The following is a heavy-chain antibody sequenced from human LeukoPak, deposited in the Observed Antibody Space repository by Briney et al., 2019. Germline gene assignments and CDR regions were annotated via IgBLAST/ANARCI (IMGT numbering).Heavy chain of an antibody. D-gene: IGHD5-12*01. V-gene: IGHV1-2*02. CDR1: GYTFTGYY. J-gene: IGHJ4*02. CDR2: INPNSGGT. Sequence: ASVKVSCKASGYTFTGYYIHWVRQAPGQGPEWMGWINPNSGGTNYAQKFQGRVTMTRDTSISTAYMELSRLRSDDTAVYYCARAPGGYSGYDHDYWGQGTLVTVSS. CDR3: ARAPGGYSGYDHDY.